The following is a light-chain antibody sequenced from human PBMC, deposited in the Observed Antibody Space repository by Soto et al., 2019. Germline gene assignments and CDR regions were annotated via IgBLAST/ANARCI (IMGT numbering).Light chain of an antibody. CDR1: QDISNS. V-gene: IGKV1-33*01. CDR3: QQYNNLALT. CDR2: DAS. Sequence: DIQMTQSPSSLSASVGDRATITCQASQDISNSLNWYQQRPGKAPNLHIYDASNLETGVPAGFSGSGSGTHFTLTISSLQPEDIATYHCQQYNNLALTFGGGTKVEIK. J-gene: IGKJ4*01.